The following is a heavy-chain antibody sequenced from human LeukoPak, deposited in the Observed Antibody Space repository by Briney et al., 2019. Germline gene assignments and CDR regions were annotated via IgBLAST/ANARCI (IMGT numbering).Heavy chain of an antibody. Sequence: PGGSLRLSCVASGFTFSSYAMSWVRQAPGKGLEWVSTISGSGGSTYYADSVKGRFTISRDNSKNTLYLQMNSLRADDTAVYYCAKDLQDIVVVAAATPLFDYWGQGTLVTVSS. CDR2: ISGSGGST. CDR3: AKDLQDIVVVAAATPLFDY. D-gene: IGHD2-15*01. J-gene: IGHJ4*02. V-gene: IGHV3-23*01. CDR1: GFTFSSYA.